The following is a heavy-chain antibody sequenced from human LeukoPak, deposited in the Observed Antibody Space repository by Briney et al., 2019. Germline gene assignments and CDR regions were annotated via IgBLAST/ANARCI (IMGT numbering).Heavy chain of an antibody. CDR3: TRHLELFTGYSDY. CDR2: IRSKSNDYAT. J-gene: IGHJ4*02. CDR1: GFTFSDSA. D-gene: IGHD3-10*01. Sequence: GSLRLSCVVSGFTFSDSAMGWVRQASGKGLQWLGRIRSKSNDYATAYAASLKGRFSIFRDDSKNTAYLQLNSLETDDTAVYYCTRHLELFTGYSDYWGQGTQVTVSS. V-gene: IGHV3-73*01.